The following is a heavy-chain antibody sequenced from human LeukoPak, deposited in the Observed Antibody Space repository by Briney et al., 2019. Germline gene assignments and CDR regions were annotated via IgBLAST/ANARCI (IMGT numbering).Heavy chain of an antibody. D-gene: IGHD5-18*01. CDR1: SGSFSGYY. V-gene: IGHV4-34*01. CDR3: ARLDIQLWSKKYFDY. J-gene: IGHJ4*02. CDR2: INHSGST. Sequence: SETLSLTCAVYSGSFSGYYWSWIRQPPGKGLEWIGEINHSGSTNYNPSLKSRVTISVDTSKNQFSLKLSSVTAADTAVYYCARLDIQLWSKKYFDYWGQGTLVTVSS.